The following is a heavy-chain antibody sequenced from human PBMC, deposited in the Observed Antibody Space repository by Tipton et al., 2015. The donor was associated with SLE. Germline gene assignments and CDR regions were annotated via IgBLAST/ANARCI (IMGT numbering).Heavy chain of an antibody. V-gene: IGHV4-4*02. CDR2: IYHSGSA. J-gene: IGHJ4*02. CDR1: GDSISNSNW. Sequence: TLSLTCAVSGDSISNSNWWSWVRQPPGKGLEWIEEIYHSGSANYNPSLKSRVTISLDKSKNQFSLKLSSVTAADTAVYYCAREEGSGGGILDYWGQGILVTVSS. CDR3: AREEGSGGGILDY. D-gene: IGHD2-15*01.